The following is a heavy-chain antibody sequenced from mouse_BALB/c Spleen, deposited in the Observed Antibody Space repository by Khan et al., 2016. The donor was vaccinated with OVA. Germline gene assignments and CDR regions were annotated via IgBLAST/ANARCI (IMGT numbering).Heavy chain of an antibody. Sequence: EVQLQQSGPELVKPGASVKISCRTSGYTFPEYTVHWVKQSLGKSPDWIGVINPKNGGTAYNQKFKGKATLTVDKSSSTAYMEFRSLTSEDSAIYYCARDAGRYWGQGTSVTVAS. CDR2: INPKNGGT. CDR1: GYTFPEYT. D-gene: IGHD3-3*01. CDR3: ARDAGRY. V-gene: IGHV1-18*01. J-gene: IGHJ4*01.